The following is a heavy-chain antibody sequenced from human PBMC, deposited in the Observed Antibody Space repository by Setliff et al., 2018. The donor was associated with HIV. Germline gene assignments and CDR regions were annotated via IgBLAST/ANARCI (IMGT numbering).Heavy chain of an antibody. Sequence: GGSLRLSCAASGFTFVSCAMNWVRQAPGKGLEWVSSITGGGVTTYYADSVKGRFTISRDNAKNSLYLQMHSLRAEDTAVYYCVRWGLPYGIDAWGQGTLVTVSS. V-gene: IGHV3-23*01. CDR1: GFTFVSCA. CDR3: VRWGLPYGIDA. CDR2: ITGGGVTT. J-gene: IGHJ4*02. D-gene: IGHD3-16*01.